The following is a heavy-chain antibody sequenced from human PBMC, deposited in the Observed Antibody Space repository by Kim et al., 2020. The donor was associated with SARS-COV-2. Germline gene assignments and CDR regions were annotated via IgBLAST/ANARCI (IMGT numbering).Heavy chain of an antibody. Sequence: KFQGRVTITRDTSASTAYMELSSLRSEDTAVYYCARDLGAAAAGLFDYWGQGTLVTVSS. J-gene: IGHJ4*02. D-gene: IGHD6-13*01. V-gene: IGHV1-3*01. CDR3: ARDLGAAAAGLFDY.